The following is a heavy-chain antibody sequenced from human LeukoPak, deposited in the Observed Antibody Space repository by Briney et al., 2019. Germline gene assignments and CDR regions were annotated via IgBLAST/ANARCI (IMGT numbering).Heavy chain of an antibody. CDR3: ARLPVGATSPTNWFDP. V-gene: IGHV5-51*01. J-gene: IGHJ5*02. Sequence: GESLKISWKGSGYSFTSYWIGWVRQMPEKGLDWLANIYPDDSETRYSPSFHGQVTISARKSISTAYLQRSSLKASDTAMYYCARLPVGATSPTNWFDPWGQGTLVTVSS. D-gene: IGHD1-26*01. CDR1: GYSFTSYW. CDR2: IYPDDSET.